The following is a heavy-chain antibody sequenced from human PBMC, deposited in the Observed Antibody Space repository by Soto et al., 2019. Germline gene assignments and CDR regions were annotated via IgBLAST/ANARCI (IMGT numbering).Heavy chain of an antibody. CDR2: IYYSGST. V-gene: IGHV4-39*07. CDR1: GGSISSSSYY. Sequence: SETLSLTCTVSGGSISSSSYYWGWIRQPPGKGLEWIGSIYYSGSTYYNPSLKSRVTISLDTSMNQFYLKLSSVTAADTAVYYCARVGYCTGGSCYSDYYYGMDVWGQGTTVTVSS. CDR3: ARVGYCTGGSCYSDYYYGMDV. J-gene: IGHJ6*02. D-gene: IGHD2-15*01.